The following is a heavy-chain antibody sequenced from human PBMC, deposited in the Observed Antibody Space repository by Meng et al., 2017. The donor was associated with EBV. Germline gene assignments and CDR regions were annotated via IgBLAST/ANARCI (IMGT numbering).Heavy chain of an antibody. CDR3: ARAEIAAAGRLDY. CDR1: GGTFSSCA. J-gene: IGHJ4*02. D-gene: IGHD6-13*01. V-gene: IGHV1-69*06. CDR2: TIPIFDTA. Sequence: QVQLVQSGAEVKKPGPSLKLSCKAAGGTFSSCAISWVRQAPGQGLEWMGWTIPIFDTANYAQKFQGRVTITADKSTSTAYMELSSLRSEDTAVYYCARAEIAAAGRLDYWGQGTLVTVSS.